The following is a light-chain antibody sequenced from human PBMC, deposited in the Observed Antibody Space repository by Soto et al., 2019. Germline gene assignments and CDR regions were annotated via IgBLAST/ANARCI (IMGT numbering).Light chain of an antibody. CDR1: QGIGSW. V-gene: IGKV1-12*01. CDR2: GAS. J-gene: IGKJ1*01. Sequence: DIPMTQSPSSVSVSVGDRVTITCRASQGIGSWLAWYQQKPGKAPKLLIYGASSLQSGVPLRFSGSGSGTDFTLTISSLQPEDFATYYCQQANSSPWMFGQGTKVEIK. CDR3: QQANSSPWM.